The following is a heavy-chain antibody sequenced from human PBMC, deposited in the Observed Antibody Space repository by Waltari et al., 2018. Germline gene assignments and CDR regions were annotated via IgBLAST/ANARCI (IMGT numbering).Heavy chain of an antibody. Sequence: QLQLQESGPGLVKPSETLSLTCTVCGDSITSSDHFWAWIRQSTGKGLERIGRINYMGSPHYIPSLKSRVTISVDTSKNQFSLRLSSATAADTGVYYCARRVGIGDYFDYWGQGTLVTVSS. CDR1: GDSITSSDHF. CDR3: ARRVGIGDYFDY. V-gene: IGHV4-39*01. CDR2: INYMGSP. D-gene: IGHD2-21*01. J-gene: IGHJ4*02.